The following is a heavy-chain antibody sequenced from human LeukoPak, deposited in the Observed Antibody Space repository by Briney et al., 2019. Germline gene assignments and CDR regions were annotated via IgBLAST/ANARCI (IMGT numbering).Heavy chain of an antibody. D-gene: IGHD3-10*01. CDR1: GGSISSGSYY. V-gene: IGHV4-61*02. J-gene: IGHJ4*02. Sequence: SQTLSLTCTVSGGSISSGSYYWSWIRQPAGKGLEWIGRIYSSGSTNYNPSLKSRVTISVDTSKNQFSLKLSSVTAADTAVYYCARGRLGFGELFDYWGQGTLVTVSS. CDR3: ARGRLGFGELFDY. CDR2: IYSSGST.